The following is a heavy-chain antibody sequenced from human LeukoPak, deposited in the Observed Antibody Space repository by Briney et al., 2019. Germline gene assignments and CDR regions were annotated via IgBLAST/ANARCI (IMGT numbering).Heavy chain of an antibody. CDR2: INHSGST. CDR1: GGSFSGYY. Sequence: SETLSLTCAVYGGSFSGYYWSWIRQPPGKGLEWIGEINHSGSTNYNPSLKSRVTISVDTSKNQFSLKLSSVTAADTAVYYCARLVRGWPKNCFDYWGQGTLVTVSS. CDR3: ARLVRGWPKNCFDY. J-gene: IGHJ4*02. D-gene: IGHD6-19*01. V-gene: IGHV4-34*01.